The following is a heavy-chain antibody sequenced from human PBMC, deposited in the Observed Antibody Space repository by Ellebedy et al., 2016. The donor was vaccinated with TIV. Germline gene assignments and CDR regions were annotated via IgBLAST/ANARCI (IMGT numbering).Heavy chain of an antibody. Sequence: SGPTLVKPKETLTLTCTVSGFSLTNIIMGVSWIRQPPGKALAWLAHIFSNDEKSYSTSLEARLSISKDTAQSQEVLTVDNMDPVDTATYYCVRALKYCGGDCTYKFDFWGQGALVTVSS. V-gene: IGHV2-26*01. J-gene: IGHJ4*02. D-gene: IGHD2-21*02. CDR3: VRALKYCGGDCTYKFDF. CDR1: GFSLTNIIMG. CDR2: IFSNDEK.